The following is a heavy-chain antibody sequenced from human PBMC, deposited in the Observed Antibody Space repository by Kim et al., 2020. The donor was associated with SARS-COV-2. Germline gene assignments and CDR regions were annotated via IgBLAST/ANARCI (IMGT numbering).Heavy chain of an antibody. D-gene: IGHD3-16*01. Sequence: GGSLRLSCAASGFTFSTCWMHWVRQGPGKGLVWVSRINSDGTSTKYADSVKGRFTISRDNAKNTLFLQMNSLRAEDTAVYYCTRVCSPRGGPFDIWGQGTMVTVSS. CDR1: GFTFSTCW. J-gene: IGHJ3*02. CDR3: TRVCSPRGGPFDI. CDR2: INSDGTST. V-gene: IGHV3-74*03.